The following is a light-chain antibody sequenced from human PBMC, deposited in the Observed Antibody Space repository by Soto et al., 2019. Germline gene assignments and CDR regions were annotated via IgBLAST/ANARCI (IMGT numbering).Light chain of an antibody. CDR3: HQDDNWT. V-gene: IGKV3-20*01. J-gene: IGKJ1*01. Sequence: EIVLTQSPGTLSLSPGERATLSCRASQSFNSIYLAWYQQRPGQAPRLLIYGASNRATGIPDSFSGSGSGTDFTLTIIRLEAEDFAVYYWHQDDNWTFGKGTKGDSK. CDR1: QSFNSIY. CDR2: GAS.